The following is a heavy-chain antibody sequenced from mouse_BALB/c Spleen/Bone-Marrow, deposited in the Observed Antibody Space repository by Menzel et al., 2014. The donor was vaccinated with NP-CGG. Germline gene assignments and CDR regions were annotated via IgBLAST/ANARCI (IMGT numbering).Heavy chain of an antibody. V-gene: IGHV10-1*01. CDR3: VRQDYDYPMDY. J-gene: IGHJ4*01. Sequence: EVKLVESGGGLVQPKGSLKLPCAASGFTFNIYAMNWVRQAPRKGLEWVARISSKSTNYTTCYADSVKDRFTISSDDSQSMLYLQMNSLKTEDTAIYYCVRQDYDYPMDYWGQGTSVTVSS. CDR1: GFTFNIYA. CDR2: ISSKSTNYTT. D-gene: IGHD2-4*01.